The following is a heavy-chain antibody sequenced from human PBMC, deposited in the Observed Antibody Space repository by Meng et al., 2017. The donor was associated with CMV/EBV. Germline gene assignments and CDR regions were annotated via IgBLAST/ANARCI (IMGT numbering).Heavy chain of an antibody. Sequence: GESLKISCTASGFNFADYVMSWVRQAPGKGLEWVSYISSSGSTIYYADSVKGRFTISRDNAKNSLYLQMNSLRAEDTAVYYCARDLLAARRGYYYGMDVWGQGTTVTVSS. V-gene: IGHV3-48*03. CDR3: ARDLLAARRGYYYGMDV. CDR2: ISSSGSTI. CDR1: GFNFADYV. D-gene: IGHD6-6*01. J-gene: IGHJ6*02.